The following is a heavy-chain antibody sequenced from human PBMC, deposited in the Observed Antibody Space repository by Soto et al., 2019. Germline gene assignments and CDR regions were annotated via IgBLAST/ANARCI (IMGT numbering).Heavy chain of an antibody. Sequence: GGSLRLSCAASGFTFSSYAMSWVRQAPGKGLEWVSAISGSGGSTYYADSVKGRFTISRDNSKNTLYLQMNSLRADDTAVYYFAKVRGLYRITGYFDYWGQGTLVTVSS. CDR3: AKVRGLYRITGYFDY. CDR1: GFTFSSYA. CDR2: ISGSGGST. D-gene: IGHD3-10*01. V-gene: IGHV3-23*01. J-gene: IGHJ4*02.